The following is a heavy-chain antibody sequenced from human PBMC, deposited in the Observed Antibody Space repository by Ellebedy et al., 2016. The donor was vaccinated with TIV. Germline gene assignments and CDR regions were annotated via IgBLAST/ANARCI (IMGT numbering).Heavy chain of an antibody. CDR2: MNPNSGNT. CDR1: GYTFTSYD. Sequence: ASVKVSXXASGYTFTSYDINWVRQATGQGLEWMGWMNPNSGNTGYAQKFQGRVTMTRNTSISTAYMELSSLRSEDTAVYYCARGYCSSTSCYYYYYYGMDVWGQGTTVTVSS. CDR3: ARGYCSSTSCYYYYYYGMDV. J-gene: IGHJ6*02. D-gene: IGHD2-2*01. V-gene: IGHV1-8*01.